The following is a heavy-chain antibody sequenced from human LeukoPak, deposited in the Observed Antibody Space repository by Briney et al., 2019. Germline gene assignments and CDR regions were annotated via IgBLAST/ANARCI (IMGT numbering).Heavy chain of an antibody. CDR2: IYHSGST. J-gene: IGHJ4*02. CDR1: GASISSSNW. Sequence: PSETLSLTCAVSGASISSSNWWSWVRQPPGKGLEWIGEIYHSGSTNYNPSLKSRVTISVDKSKNQFSLELTSVAAADTAVYYCAGKPRTVPAYYWGQGTLVTVSS. CDR3: AGKPRTVPAYY. V-gene: IGHV4-4*02. D-gene: IGHD2-21*02.